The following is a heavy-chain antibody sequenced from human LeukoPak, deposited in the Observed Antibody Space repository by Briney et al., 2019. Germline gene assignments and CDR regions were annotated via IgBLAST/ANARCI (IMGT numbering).Heavy chain of an antibody. CDR3: VRDPPLVSGPVYYYYYMDV. CDR1: GFTFSSYA. Sequence: PGGSLRLSCAASGFTFSSYAMHWVRQAPGKGLEGVAVISYDGSNKYYADSVKGRFTISRDNAKNSLYLQMNSLRAEDTAVYYCVRDPPLVSGPVYYYYYMDVWGKGTTVTVSS. V-gene: IGHV3-30*04. CDR2: ISYDGSNK. D-gene: IGHD5/OR15-5a*01. J-gene: IGHJ6*03.